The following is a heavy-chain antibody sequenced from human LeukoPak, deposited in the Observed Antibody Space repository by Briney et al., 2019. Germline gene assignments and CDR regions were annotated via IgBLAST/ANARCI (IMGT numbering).Heavy chain of an antibody. CDR2: IWYDGSNK. J-gene: IGHJ5*02. V-gene: IGHV3-33*01. CDR3: ARDYLLSGSHNRFDP. CDR1: GFTFRSYG. Sequence: GRSLRLSCAASGFTFRSYGMHWVRQAPGKGLEWVAVIWYDGSNKYYADSVKGRFTISRDNSKSTLYLQMNSLRAEDTAVYYCARDYLLSGSHNRFDPWGQGTLVTVSS. D-gene: IGHD2-15*01.